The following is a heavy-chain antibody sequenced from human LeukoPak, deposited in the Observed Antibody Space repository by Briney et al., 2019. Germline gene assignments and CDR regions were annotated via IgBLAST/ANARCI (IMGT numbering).Heavy chain of an antibody. CDR1: GYTFTGYY. CDR2: INPNSGGT. Sequence: ASVKVSCKASGYTFTGYYMHWVRQAPGQGLEWMGWINPNSGGTNYAQKFQGRVTMTRDTSISTDYMELSRLRSDDTAVYYCARVVYVLRFLVWLPDYWGQGTLVTVSS. CDR3: ARVVYVLRFLVWLPDY. V-gene: IGHV1-2*02. J-gene: IGHJ4*02. D-gene: IGHD3-3*01.